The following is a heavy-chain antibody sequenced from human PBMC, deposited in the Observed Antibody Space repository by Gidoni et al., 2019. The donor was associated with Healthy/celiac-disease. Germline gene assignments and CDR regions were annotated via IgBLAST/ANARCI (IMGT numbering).Heavy chain of an antibody. CDR2: FKHSGST. D-gene: IGHD3-10*01. CDR3: ARSYYYGSGSPADY. Sequence: QVQLQHWPAGLLMPSVPVHVCAVHGGSFSGYSCTWFRQPPGKGLEWIGEFKHSGSTNYNPSLKSRVTISVDTSKNQFSLKLSSVTAADTAVYYCARSYYYGSGSPADYWGQGTLVTVSS. J-gene: IGHJ4*02. CDR1: GGSFSGYS. V-gene: IGHV4-34*01.